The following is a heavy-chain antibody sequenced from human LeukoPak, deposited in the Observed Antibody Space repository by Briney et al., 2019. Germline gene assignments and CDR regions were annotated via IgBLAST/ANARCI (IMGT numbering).Heavy chain of an antibody. Sequence: SVKDSCKASGGTFSSYAISWVRQAPGQGLEWMGGITPIFGTANYAQKFQGRVTITADESTSTAYMELSSLRSEDTAVYYCARAYDYVWGSYRYMEDYYYGMDVWGQGTTVTVSS. J-gene: IGHJ6*02. D-gene: IGHD3-16*02. CDR1: GGTFSSYA. CDR2: ITPIFGTA. CDR3: ARAYDYVWGSYRYMEDYYYGMDV. V-gene: IGHV1-69*13.